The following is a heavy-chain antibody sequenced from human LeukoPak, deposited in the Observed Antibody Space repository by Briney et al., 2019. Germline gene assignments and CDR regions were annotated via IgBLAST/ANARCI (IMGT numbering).Heavy chain of an antibody. Sequence: PSETLSLTCTVSGGSISSYYWSWIRQPPGKGLEWIGYIYYSGSTNYNPSLKSRVTISVDTSKNQFSLKLSSVTAADTAVYYCARVPGVGAMGGDAFDIWGQGTMVTVSS. V-gene: IGHV4-59*01. D-gene: IGHD1-26*01. CDR2: IYYSGST. J-gene: IGHJ3*02. CDR1: GGSISSYY. CDR3: ARVPGVGAMGGDAFDI.